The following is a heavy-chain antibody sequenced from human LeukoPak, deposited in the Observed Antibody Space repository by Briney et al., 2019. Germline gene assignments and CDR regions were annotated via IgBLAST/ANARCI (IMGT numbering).Heavy chain of an antibody. V-gene: IGHV4-39*07. CDR3: ARGWERHWFDP. CDR2: IHYTGTT. CDR1: GGSIRSSSYN. D-gene: IGHD1-26*01. J-gene: IGHJ5*02. Sequence: PSETLSLTCTVSGGSIRSSSYNWGWIRQPPGKGLEWIGSIHYTGTTFYNPSLKSRVTISVDTSKNQFSLKLSSVTAADTAVYYCARGWERHWFDPWGQGTLVTVSS.